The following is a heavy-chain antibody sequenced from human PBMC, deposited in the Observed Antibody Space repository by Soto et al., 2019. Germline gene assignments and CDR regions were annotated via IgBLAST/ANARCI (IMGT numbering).Heavy chain of an antibody. CDR1: EFTFSGYW. CDR2: MNEDGSTT. CDR3: ARDLSGRADV. D-gene: IGHD3-10*01. V-gene: IGHV3-74*01. Sequence: GGSLRLSCVDSEFTFSGYWMHWVRQVPGKGLVWVSRMNEDGSTTDYADSVKGRFTISRDNARNTLHLQMNSLRAEDTAVYYCARDLSGRADVWGQGTTVTVSS. J-gene: IGHJ6*02.